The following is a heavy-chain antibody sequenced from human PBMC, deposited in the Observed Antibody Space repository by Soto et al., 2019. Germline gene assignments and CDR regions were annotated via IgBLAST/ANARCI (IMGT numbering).Heavy chain of an antibody. CDR2: IKGDGSEK. CDR1: GFTFSTFW. J-gene: IGHJ6*02. V-gene: IGHV3-7*01. CDR3: GRDEVRNGVGV. Sequence: PVGSLRLSCVASGFTFSTFWMSWVRQAPGKGLEWVANIKGDGSEKRYVDSVKGRLTISRDNAKNLVYLQMNSLRVEDTALYYCGRDEVRNGVGVWGQGTMVTVSS.